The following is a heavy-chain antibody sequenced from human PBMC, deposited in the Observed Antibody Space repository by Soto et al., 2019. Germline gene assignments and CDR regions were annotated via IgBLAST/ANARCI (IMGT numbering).Heavy chain of an antibody. CDR2: SNPILSMS. D-gene: IGHD3-10*01. CDR3: ATSYGSGYRAFDS. CDR1: GDTFNFYS. J-gene: IGHJ4*02. V-gene: IGHV1-69*02. Sequence: QVQLVQSGADVQRPGSSVRVSCKASGDTFNFYSINWVRQAPGLGLQWMGRSNPILSMSSYAPRFQGRVTMTADKYTSTEYMELSSLRSEYTAMYYCATSYGSGYRAFDSWGQGALVTVSS.